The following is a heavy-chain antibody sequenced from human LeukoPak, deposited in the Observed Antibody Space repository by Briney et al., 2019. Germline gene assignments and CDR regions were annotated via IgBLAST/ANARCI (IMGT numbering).Heavy chain of an antibody. D-gene: IGHD1-1*01. J-gene: IGHJ4*02. CDR1: AFTFTSYG. CDR3: VRDYNWGFDY. CDR2: IRYDGSNK. Sequence: PGGSLRLSCAASAFTFTSYGLHWVRQAPGKGLEWVSFIRYDGSNKYYADSVKGRFTISRDNSKNNVYLQMYSLRVEDTSIYYCVRDYNWGFDYWGQGTVVTVSS. V-gene: IGHV3-30*02.